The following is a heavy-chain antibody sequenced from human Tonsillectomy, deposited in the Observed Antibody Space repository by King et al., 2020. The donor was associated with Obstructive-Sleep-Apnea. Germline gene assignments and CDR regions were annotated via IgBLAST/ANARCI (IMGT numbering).Heavy chain of an antibody. CDR3: AKDGPLATLGPYFDS. V-gene: IGHV3-30*18. D-gene: IGHD3-3*02. J-gene: IGHJ4*02. CDR2: ISKDGNRK. Sequence: QQQLVQSGGGVVQPGRSLRLSCAASGLTVSTFGMHWARQAPGKGLEWVAVISKDGNRKFYADSVKGRFTISRDNSKNTLFLQMNSLRAEDTAVYYCAKDGPLATLGPYFDSWGQGTLVTVSS. CDR1: GLTVSTFG.